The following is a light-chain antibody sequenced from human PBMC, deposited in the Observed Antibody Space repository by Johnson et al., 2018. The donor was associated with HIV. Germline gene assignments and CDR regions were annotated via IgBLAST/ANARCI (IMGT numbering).Light chain of an antibody. V-gene: IGLV1-51*01. CDR3: GTWDSSLGGYV. Sequence: QSVLTQPLSVSAAPGQKVTISCSGSSSNVGSSFVSWYRQVPGTAPKLLIYDNNKRPSGIPDRFSATKSGTSATLGITGLQTGDEADYYCGTWDSSLGGYVFGTGTKVTVL. J-gene: IGLJ1*01. CDR2: DNN. CDR1: SSNVGSSF.